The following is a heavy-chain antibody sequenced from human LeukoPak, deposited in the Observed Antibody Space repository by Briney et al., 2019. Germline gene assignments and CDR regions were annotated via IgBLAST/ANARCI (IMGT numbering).Heavy chain of an antibody. CDR3: ARHPRNGDYSRGLDY. V-gene: IGHV4-30-4*08. CDR1: GDSISSGDYY. J-gene: IGHJ4*02. CDR2: INHSGST. D-gene: IGHD4-17*01. Sequence: PSQTLSLTCTVSGDSISSGDYYWSWIRQPPGTGLEWIGEINHSGSTNYNPYFKSRVTISVDTSKNQFSLKLSSVTAADTAVYYCARHPRNGDYSRGLDYWGQGTLVTVSS.